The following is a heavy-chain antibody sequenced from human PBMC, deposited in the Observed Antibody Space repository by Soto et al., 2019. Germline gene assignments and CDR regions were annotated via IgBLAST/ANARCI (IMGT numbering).Heavy chain of an antibody. J-gene: IGHJ4*02. V-gene: IGHV1-46*03. CDR2: INPSGGST. CDR3: ARVGAVAGFDY. D-gene: IGHD6-19*01. CDR1: GYTFTSYY. Sequence: ASVKVSCKASGYTFTSYYMHWVRQAPGQGLEWMGIINPSGGSTSYAQKFQGRVTMTRGTSTSTAYMELSSLRSEDTAVYYCARVGAVAGFDYWGQGTLVTVSS.